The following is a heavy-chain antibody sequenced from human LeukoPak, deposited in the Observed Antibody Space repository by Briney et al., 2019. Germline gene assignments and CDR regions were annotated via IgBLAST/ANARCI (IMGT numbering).Heavy chain of an antibody. J-gene: IGHJ4*02. CDR1: GYTFTNYG. Sequence: ASVKVSCKASGYTFTNYGIAWVRQAPGQGLGWMGWISANNGNSNHAQKFQGRVTMTTDTSTSTGYLELRSLRYDDTAVYYCARDGYFDSWGQGTLVTVSS. CDR2: ISANNGNS. CDR3: ARDGYFDS. V-gene: IGHV1-18*01.